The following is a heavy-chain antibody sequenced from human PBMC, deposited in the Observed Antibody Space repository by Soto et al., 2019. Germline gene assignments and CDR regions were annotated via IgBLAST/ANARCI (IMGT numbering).Heavy chain of an antibody. V-gene: IGHV4-61*01. Sequence: PSETLSLTCTFSGGSVSSGSYYCSWIRQPPWKGLEWIGYIYYSGSTNYNPSLKSRVTISVDTSKNQFSLKLSSVTAADTAVYYCARDYSGYCSGGRCYSGESFDPWGPGTLVNV. CDR2: IYYSGST. D-gene: IGHD2-15*01. J-gene: IGHJ5*02. CDR3: ARDYSGYCSGGRCYSGESFDP. CDR1: GGSVSSGSYY.